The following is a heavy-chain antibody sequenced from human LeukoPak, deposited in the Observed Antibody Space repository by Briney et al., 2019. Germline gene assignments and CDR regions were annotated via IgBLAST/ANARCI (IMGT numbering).Heavy chain of an antibody. V-gene: IGHV5-51*01. Sequence: GEPLKISCKGSGYSFSNYWIGWVRQMPGKGLEWMGIIYPGDSNTRYSPSFQGQVTISADRSIRTAYLQWSSLKASDTAIYYCARQPLVRDCGGDCEFDYWGQGTLVSVSS. CDR2: IYPGDSNT. D-gene: IGHD2-21*02. CDR3: ARQPLVRDCGGDCEFDY. CDR1: GYSFSNYW. J-gene: IGHJ4*02.